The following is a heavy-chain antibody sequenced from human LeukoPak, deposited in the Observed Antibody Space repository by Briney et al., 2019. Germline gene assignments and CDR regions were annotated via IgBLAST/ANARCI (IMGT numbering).Heavy chain of an antibody. D-gene: IGHD5-18*01. V-gene: IGHV1-69*16. Sequence: SVKVSCKASGGTFSDYIFSWVRQAPGQGLEWMGGIIPMDGTSKYTQKFQGRVTMTRDTSTSTVYMELSSLRSEDTAIYYCARVLGAHRYGSIDHWGQGTLVTVSS. CDR1: GGTFSDYI. J-gene: IGHJ4*02. CDR3: ARVLGAHRYGSIDH. CDR2: IIPMDGTS.